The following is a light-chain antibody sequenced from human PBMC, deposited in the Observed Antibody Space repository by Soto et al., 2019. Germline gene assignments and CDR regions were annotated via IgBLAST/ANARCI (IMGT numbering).Light chain of an antibody. CDR3: QQSYSTPYT. CDR2: AAS. J-gene: IGKJ2*01. Sequence: DIQMTQSPSSLSASVGDIVTITCRASQSISSYLNWYQQKPGKAPKLLIYAASSLHSGVPSRFSGSGSGTDFTLTISSLQPEDFATYYCQQSYSTPYTFGQGTKLEIK. CDR1: QSISSY. V-gene: IGKV1-39*01.